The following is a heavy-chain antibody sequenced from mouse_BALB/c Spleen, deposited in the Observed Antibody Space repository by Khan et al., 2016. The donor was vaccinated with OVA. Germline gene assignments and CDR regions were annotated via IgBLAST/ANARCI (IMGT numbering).Heavy chain of an antibody. V-gene: IGHV2-6-1*01. CDR3: ARQPNDHYDVMDY. CDR2: IWSDGSS. J-gene: IGHJ4*01. CDR1: GFSLTNYG. Sequence: QVQLKESGPGLVAPSQSLSITCTISGFSLTNYGVHWVRQPPGKGLEWLAVIWSDGSSTYNSALQSRLTITKDNSTSQVFLKMNSLQTNDTAIYFCARQPNDHYDVMDYWGQGTSVTVSS.